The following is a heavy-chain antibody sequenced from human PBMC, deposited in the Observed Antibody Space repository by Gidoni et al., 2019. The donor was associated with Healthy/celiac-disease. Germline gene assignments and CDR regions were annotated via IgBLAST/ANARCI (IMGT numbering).Heavy chain of an antibody. CDR2: IKSKTDGGTT. CDR1: GFTFSNAW. J-gene: IGHJ6*02. V-gene: IGHV3-15*07. D-gene: IGHD3-10*01. CDR3: TVGGSGSYLPYGMDV. Sequence: EVQLVESGGGLVKPGGSLRLSCSASGFTFSNAWMNWVRQAPGKGLEWVGRIKSKTDGGTTDYAAPVKGRFTISRDDSKNTLYLQMNSLKTEDTAVYYCTVGGSGSYLPYGMDVWGQGTTVTVSS.